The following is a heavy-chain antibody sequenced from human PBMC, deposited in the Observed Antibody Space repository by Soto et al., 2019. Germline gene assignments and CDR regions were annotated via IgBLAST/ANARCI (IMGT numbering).Heavy chain of an antibody. CDR3: ASPITMVRGVRYFDY. Sequence: QLQLQESGPGLVKPSETLSLTCTVSGGSISSSSCYWGWIRQPPGKGLEWIGNISNSGRTYYKPSLKGRVTISVDTSKNRFSLKLSSVTAADSATYYCASPITMVRGVRYFDYWGQGTLVTVSS. CDR2: ISNSGRT. V-gene: IGHV4-39*01. J-gene: IGHJ4*02. D-gene: IGHD3-10*01. CDR1: GGSISSSSCY.